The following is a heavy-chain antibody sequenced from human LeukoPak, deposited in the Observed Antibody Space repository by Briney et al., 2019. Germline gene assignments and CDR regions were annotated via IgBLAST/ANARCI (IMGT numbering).Heavy chain of an antibody. Sequence: GASVKVSCKASGYTFTSYGISWVQQAPGQGLEWMGWISAYNGNTNYAQKLQGRVTLTRDMSTSTDYLELSSLRSEDTAVYYCARDNSVRDEAWWFNPWGQGTLVTVSS. CDR1: GYTFTSYG. J-gene: IGHJ5*02. CDR2: ISAYNGNT. CDR3: ARDNSVRDEAWWFNP. D-gene: IGHD5-24*01. V-gene: IGHV1-18*01.